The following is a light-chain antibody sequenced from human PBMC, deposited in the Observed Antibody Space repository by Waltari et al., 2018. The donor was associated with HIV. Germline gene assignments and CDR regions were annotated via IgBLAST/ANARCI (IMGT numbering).Light chain of an antibody. CDR3: QQYYSPPPT. V-gene: IGKV4-1*01. CDR1: HSVFYTPNAKNY. J-gene: IGKJ1*01. Sequence: DVVMTQSPDALAVSLGERATINCKATHSVFYTPNAKNYIAWYQQRPGQAPKLLIYWASTREFGVSARFSGSGSGTKFTRTITSLQAEDVAVYYCQQYYSPPPTFGEGTKVEIK. CDR2: WAS.